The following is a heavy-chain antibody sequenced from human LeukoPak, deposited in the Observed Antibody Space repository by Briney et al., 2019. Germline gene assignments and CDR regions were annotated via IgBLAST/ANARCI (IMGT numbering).Heavy chain of an antibody. CDR3: ASPESPSSGYYGDAFDI. J-gene: IGHJ3*02. Sequence: GASVKVSCKASGGTFSSYAISWVRQAPGQGLEWMGGIIPIFGTANYAQKFQGRVTITADESTSTAYMELSSLRSEDTAVYYCASPESPSSGYYGDAFDIWGQGTMVTVSS. CDR1: GGTFSSYA. D-gene: IGHD3-22*01. CDR2: IIPIFGTA. V-gene: IGHV1-69*13.